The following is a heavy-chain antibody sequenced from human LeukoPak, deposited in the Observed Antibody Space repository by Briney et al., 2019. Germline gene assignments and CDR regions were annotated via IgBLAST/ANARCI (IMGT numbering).Heavy chain of an antibody. Sequence: GRSLRLSCAASGFTFSTYGVHWVRQAPGKGLEWVAFIRYDGSNKYYADSVEGRFTISRDNSKNTLYLQMNSLRAEDTAVYYCARGYSGTYRVDYWGQGTLVTVSS. V-gene: IGHV3-33*08. CDR3: ARGYSGTYRVDY. D-gene: IGHD1-26*01. J-gene: IGHJ4*02. CDR1: GFTFSTYG. CDR2: IRYDGSNK.